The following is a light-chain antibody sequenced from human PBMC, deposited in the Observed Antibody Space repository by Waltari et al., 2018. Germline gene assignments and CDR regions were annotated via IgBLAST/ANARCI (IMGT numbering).Light chain of an antibody. CDR1: RSHIGNNY. Sequence: QSVLTQPPSVSAAPGQKVTISCSGSRSHIGNNYISWYQHLPGTATQLLIYETYKLPSRMRVRCSDPNSCTAATQGVTRLQTGDEAEYYCRPLYSSRSAVVFGGGTKLTVL. J-gene: IGLJ2*01. CDR2: ETY. V-gene: IGLV1-51*01. CDR3: RPLYSSRSAVV.